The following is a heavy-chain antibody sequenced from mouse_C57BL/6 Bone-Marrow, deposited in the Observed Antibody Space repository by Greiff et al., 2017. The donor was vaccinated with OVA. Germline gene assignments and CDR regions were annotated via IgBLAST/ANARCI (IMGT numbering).Heavy chain of an antibody. Sequence: VQLQESGAELVKPGASVKISCKASGYAFSSYWMNWVKQRPGQGLEWIGQIYPGDGDTKYNGKFKGKATLTADKSSSTAYMQLISLTSEDSAVYFCARQNWDGAWFAYWGQGTLVTVSA. V-gene: IGHV1-80*01. J-gene: IGHJ3*01. CDR1: GYAFSSYW. CDR2: IYPGDGDT. D-gene: IGHD4-1*01. CDR3: ARQNWDGAWFAY.